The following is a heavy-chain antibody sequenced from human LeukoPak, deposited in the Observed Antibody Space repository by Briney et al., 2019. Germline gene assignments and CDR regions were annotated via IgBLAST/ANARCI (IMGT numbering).Heavy chain of an antibody. CDR1: GGSISSSSYY. CDR2: IYYSGST. V-gene: IGHV4-39*01. D-gene: IGHD5-18*01. Sequence: SETLSLTCAVSGGSISSSSYYWGWIRQPPGKGLEWIGSIYYSGSTYYNPSLKSRVTISVDTSKNQFSLKLSSVTPADTAVYYCARPGGYTAMVYAFDIWGQGTMVTVSS. J-gene: IGHJ3*02. CDR3: ARPGGYTAMVYAFDI.